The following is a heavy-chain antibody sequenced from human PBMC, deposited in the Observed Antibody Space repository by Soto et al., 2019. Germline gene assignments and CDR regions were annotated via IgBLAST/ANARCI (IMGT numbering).Heavy chain of an antibody. CDR1: GFTFSSYG. D-gene: IGHD6-19*01. CDR3: ARVMMYSSGWYYFDY. Sequence: PGGSLRLSCAASGFTFSSYGMHWVRQAPGKGLEWVAVIWYDGSNKYYADSVKGRFTISRDNSKNTLYLQMNSLRAEDTAVYYCARVMMYSSGWYYFDYWGQGTLVTVSS. J-gene: IGHJ4*02. V-gene: IGHV3-33*01. CDR2: IWYDGSNK.